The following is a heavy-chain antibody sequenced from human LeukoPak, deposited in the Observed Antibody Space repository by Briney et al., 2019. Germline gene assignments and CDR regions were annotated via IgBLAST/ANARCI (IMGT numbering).Heavy chain of an antibody. Sequence: GGSLRLSCAASGFTFSSYWMHWVRQAPGKGLVWVSRINSDGSSTSYADSVKGRFTISRDNAKNTLYLQMNSLRAEDTAVYYCARVTSSSWYKQDGMDVWGQGTTVTVSS. D-gene: IGHD6-13*01. CDR2: INSDGSST. J-gene: IGHJ6*02. CDR3: ARVTSSSWYKQDGMDV. V-gene: IGHV3-74*01. CDR1: GFTFSSYW.